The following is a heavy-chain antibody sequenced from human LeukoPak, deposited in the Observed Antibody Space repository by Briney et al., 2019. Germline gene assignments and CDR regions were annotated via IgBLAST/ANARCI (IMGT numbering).Heavy chain of an antibody. Sequence: GGSLRLSCAASGFTFSSYWMSWVRQAPGKGLEWVANIKQDGSEKYYVDSVKGRFTISRDNAKNSLYLQMNSLRAEGTAVYYCARGDYDILTGYYYWGQGTLVTVSS. D-gene: IGHD3-9*01. J-gene: IGHJ4*02. CDR2: IKQDGSEK. CDR1: GFTFSSYW. V-gene: IGHV3-7*01. CDR3: ARGDYDILTGYYY.